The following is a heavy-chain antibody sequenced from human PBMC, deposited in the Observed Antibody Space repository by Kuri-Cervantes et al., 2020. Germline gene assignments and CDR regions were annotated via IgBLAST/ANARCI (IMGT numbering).Heavy chain of an antibody. D-gene: IGHD6-6*01. CDR2: IYYSGST. J-gene: IGHJ6*03. V-gene: IGHV4-30-4*02. CDR3: AAGGIAARYYYYMDV. CDR1: GGSISSGDYY. Sequence: SETLSLTCTVSGGSISSGDYYWSWIRQPPGKGLEWIGYIYYSGSTYYNPSLKSRVTISVDTSKNQFSLKLSSVTAADTAVYYCAAGGIAARYYYYMDVWGQGTLVTVSS.